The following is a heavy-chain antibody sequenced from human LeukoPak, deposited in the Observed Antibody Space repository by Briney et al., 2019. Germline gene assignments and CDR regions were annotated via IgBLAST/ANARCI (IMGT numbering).Heavy chain of an antibody. CDR3: TPLHDSKVDSAPFDY. V-gene: IGHV3-23*01. D-gene: IGHD3-22*01. CDR1: GFTFSNYP. CDR2: ISGGGAST. J-gene: IGHJ4*02. Sequence: GGSLRLSCAASGFTFSNYPMSWVRQAPGKGLEWVSAISGGGASTYYTDSVKGRFTISRDNSKNTLYLQMNSLKTEDTAVYYCTPLHDSKVDSAPFDYWGQGTLVTVSS.